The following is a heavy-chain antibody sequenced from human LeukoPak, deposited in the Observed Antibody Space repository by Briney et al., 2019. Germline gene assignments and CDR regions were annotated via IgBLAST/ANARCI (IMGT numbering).Heavy chain of an antibody. V-gene: IGHV3-30*01. Sequence: GGSLRLSCAASGFTFSSYARHWVRQAPGKGLEWVAVISYDGSNKYYADSVKGRFTISRDNSKNTLHLQMNSLRAEDTAVYYCARGPDCSSTSCFPPYKYYMDVWGKGTTVTVSS. CDR2: ISYDGSNK. J-gene: IGHJ6*03. D-gene: IGHD2-2*01. CDR1: GFTFSSYA. CDR3: ARGPDCSSTSCFPPYKYYMDV.